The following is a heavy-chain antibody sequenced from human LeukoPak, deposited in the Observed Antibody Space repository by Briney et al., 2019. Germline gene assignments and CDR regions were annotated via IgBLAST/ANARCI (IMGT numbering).Heavy chain of an antibody. CDR2: SSGSGDNT. Sequence: GGSLTLPCAASGFTFSSHAMSCARQAPGRGLEWVSGSSGSGDNTYYADSVKGRFTISRDNSKNTLYLQMNSLRAEDTAVYYCAKTPYSSNCYYFDYWGQGTLVTVSS. CDR3: AKTPYSSNCYYFDY. J-gene: IGHJ4*02. CDR1: GFTFSSHA. V-gene: IGHV3-23*01. D-gene: IGHD6-13*01.